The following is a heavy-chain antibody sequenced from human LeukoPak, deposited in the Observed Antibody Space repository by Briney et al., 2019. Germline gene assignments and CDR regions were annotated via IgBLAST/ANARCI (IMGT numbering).Heavy chain of an antibody. D-gene: IGHD6-19*01. J-gene: IGHJ4*02. CDR2: ISWNTGTI. CDR1: GFTFDDFA. CDR3: ARDVAGRWPVYYFDY. Sequence: GGSLRLSCAASGFTFDDFAMHWVRQAPGKGLEWVSGISWNTGTINYVDSVKGRFTISRDNAENSLYLQMNSLRPEDTAFYYCARDVAGRWPVYYFDYWGQGTLVTVSS. V-gene: IGHV3-9*01.